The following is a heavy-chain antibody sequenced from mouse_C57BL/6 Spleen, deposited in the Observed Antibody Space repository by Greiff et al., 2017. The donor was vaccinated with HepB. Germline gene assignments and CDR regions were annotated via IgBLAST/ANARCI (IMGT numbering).Heavy chain of an antibody. D-gene: IGHD2-4*01. J-gene: IGHJ3*01. Sequence: EVMLVESGGGLVKPGGSLKLSCAASGFTFSDYGMHWVRQAPEKGLEWVAYISSGSSTIYYADTVKGRFTISRDNAKNTLFLQMTSLRSEDTAMYYCAIDYDLGFAYWGQGTLVTVSA. CDR1: GFTFSDYG. CDR2: ISSGSSTI. V-gene: IGHV5-17*01. CDR3: AIDYDLGFAY.